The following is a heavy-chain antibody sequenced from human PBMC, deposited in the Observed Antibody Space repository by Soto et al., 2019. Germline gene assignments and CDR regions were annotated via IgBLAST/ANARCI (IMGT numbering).Heavy chain of an antibody. CDR1: GGTFSSYT. V-gene: IGHV1-69*04. CDR3: SRDLAYCCGDCYEDDAFDF. J-gene: IGHJ3*01. Sequence: GASVKVSCKASGGTFSSYTISWVRQAPGQGLEWMGRIIPILGIANYAQKFQGRVTITADKSTSTAYMELSSLRSEDTAVYYCSRDLAYCCGDCYEDDAFDFWCQGTMVTVSS. CDR2: IIPILGIA. D-gene: IGHD2-21*01.